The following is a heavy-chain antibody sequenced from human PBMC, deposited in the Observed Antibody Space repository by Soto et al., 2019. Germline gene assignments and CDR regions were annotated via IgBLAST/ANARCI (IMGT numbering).Heavy chain of an antibody. D-gene: IGHD3-10*01. J-gene: IGHJ2*01. V-gene: IGHV3-23*01. CDR2: VSGGGETT. Sequence: EVQLLESGGGLVQPGGSLRLSCEGSGFTFISYAMNWVRQAPGKGLEWVSAVSGGGETTFYADSVKGRFTISRDNSKNTVTLQINSPGVDDTAVYYSARKVPGSTSLPLYWYFDPWGRGTLVPVSS. CDR1: GFTFISYA. CDR3: ARKVPGSTSLPLYWYFDP.